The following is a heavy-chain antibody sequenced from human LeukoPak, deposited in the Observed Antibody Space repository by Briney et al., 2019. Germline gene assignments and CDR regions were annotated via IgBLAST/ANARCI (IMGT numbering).Heavy chain of an antibody. CDR2: IYHSGST. CDR3: ARSRCSGGSCYSELDY. V-gene: IGHV4-4*02. CDR1: GVSFSSSNW. D-gene: IGHD2-15*01. J-gene: IGHJ4*02. Sequence: SETLSLTCAVSGVSFSSSNWWSWVRQPPGKGLEWIGEIYHSGSTNYNPSLKSRVTISVDKSKNQFSLKLSSVTAADTAVYYCARSRCSGGSCYSELDYWGQGTLVTVSS.